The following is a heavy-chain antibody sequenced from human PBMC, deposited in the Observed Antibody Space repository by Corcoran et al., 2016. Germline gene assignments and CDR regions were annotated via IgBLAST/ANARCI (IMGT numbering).Heavy chain of an antibody. D-gene: IGHD6-19*01. CDR1: GFTFSSYG. CDR2: ISYDGRAQ. J-gene: IGHJ4*02. V-gene: IGHV3-30*18. Sequence: QVQLVESGGGVVQPGRSLRLSCAASGFTFSSYGMHWVRLAPGKGLEWVAVISYDGRAQYYADSGKGRFSISRDNSKKTLDLQMNSLRAEDTAVYYCGKERTAKRSVADDYWGQGTLVTVSS. CDR3: GKERTAKRSVADDY.